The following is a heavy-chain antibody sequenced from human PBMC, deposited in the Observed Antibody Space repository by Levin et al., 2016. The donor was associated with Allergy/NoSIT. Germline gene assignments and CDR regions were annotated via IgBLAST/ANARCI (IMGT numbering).Heavy chain of an antibody. Sequence: GESLKISCAASGFNFNTYAMHWVRQVAGKGLEWVAVIWKDEINKFYADSVKGRFTISRDNSKNTVYLQMNSLTAEDTALYYCVPSIVVPGSLDYWGQGTLVTVSS. D-gene: IGHD2-21*01. V-gene: IGHV3-33*03. J-gene: IGHJ4*02. CDR3: VPSIVVPGSLDY. CDR2: IWKDEINK. CDR1: GFNFNTYA.